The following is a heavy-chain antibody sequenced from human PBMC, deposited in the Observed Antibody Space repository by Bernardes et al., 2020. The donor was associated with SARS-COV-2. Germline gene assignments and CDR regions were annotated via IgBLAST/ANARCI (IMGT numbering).Heavy chain of an antibody. Sequence: GGSLRLSCAASGFTFSSYSMNWVRQAPGKGLEWVSSISSSSSYIYYADSVKGRFTISRDNAKNSLYLQMNSLRAEDTAVYYCARPESLYSSLQFDYWGQGTLVTVSS. CDR3: ARPESLYSSLQFDY. D-gene: IGHD6-13*01. CDR2: ISSSSSYI. V-gene: IGHV3-21*01. J-gene: IGHJ4*02. CDR1: GFTFSSYS.